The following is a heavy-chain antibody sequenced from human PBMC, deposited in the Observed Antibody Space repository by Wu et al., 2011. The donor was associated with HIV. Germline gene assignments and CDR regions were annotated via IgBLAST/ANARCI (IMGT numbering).Heavy chain of an antibody. CDR1: GYTFTAYY. Sequence: QVQLVQSGAEVKKPGASVKVSCKASGYTFTAYYMHWVRQAPGQGLEWMGWINPNSGGARYAQKFQGRVTMTRDTSISTAYMELSRLRSVDTAVYYCARDLRXTYYGSGSYLHWGQGTLVTVSS. V-gene: IGHV1-2*02. J-gene: IGHJ4*02. CDR2: INPNSGGA. D-gene: IGHD3-10*01. CDR3: ARDLRXTYYGSGSYLH.